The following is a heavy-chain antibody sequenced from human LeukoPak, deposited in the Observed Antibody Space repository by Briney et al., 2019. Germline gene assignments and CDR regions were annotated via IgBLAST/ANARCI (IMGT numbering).Heavy chain of an antibody. D-gene: IGHD3-3*01. CDR1: GFTFSNAW. J-gene: IGHJ4*02. Sequence: GGSLRLSCAASGFTFSNAWMSWVRQAPGKGLEWVGRIKSKTDGGTTDYAAPVKGRFTISRDDSKNTLYLQMNSLKTEDTAVYYCTTAPYYDFWSGYYDFDYWGQGTLVTVSS. V-gene: IGHV3-15*01. CDR3: TTAPYYDFWSGYYDFDY. CDR2: IKSKTDGGTT.